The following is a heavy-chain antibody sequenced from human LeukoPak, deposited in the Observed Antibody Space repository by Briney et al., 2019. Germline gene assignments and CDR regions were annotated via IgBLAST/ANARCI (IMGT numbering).Heavy chain of an antibody. J-gene: IGHJ4*02. D-gene: IGHD5-18*01. V-gene: IGHV3-53*04. CDR3: ARKLGYSYGYDY. CDR2: IYSGGSA. Sequence: GGSLRLSCAASGFTFSSYAMSWVRQAPGKGLEWVSVIYSGGSAYYADSVKGRFTISRHDSTNTLYLQMNGLRAEDTAVYYCARKLGYSYGYDYWGQGTLVTVSS. CDR1: GFTFSSYA.